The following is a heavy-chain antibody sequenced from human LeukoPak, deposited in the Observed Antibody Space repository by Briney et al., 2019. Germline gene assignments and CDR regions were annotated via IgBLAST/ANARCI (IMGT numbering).Heavy chain of an antibody. V-gene: IGHV3-20*04. J-gene: IGHJ4*02. CDR1: GFTLDDYG. CDR2: VNWNGRRT. CDR3: ARGHGSGSYEAIDY. Sequence: SGGSLRLSCAASGFTLDDYGMSGVRHAPGKGGEWVSGVNWNGRRTVYADSVKGRFTISRDNAKNSLYLQMNSLRAEDTALYYCARGHGSGSYEAIDYWGQGTLVTVSS. D-gene: IGHD3-10*01.